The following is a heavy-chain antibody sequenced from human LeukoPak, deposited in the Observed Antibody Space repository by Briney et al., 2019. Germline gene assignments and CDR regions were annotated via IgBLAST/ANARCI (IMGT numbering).Heavy chain of an antibody. D-gene: IGHD5-12*01. CDR2: IYYSGNT. CDR3: ARATREMATIKISNYLNS. CDR1: GGSISSGAHY. V-gene: IGHV4-31*03. J-gene: IGHJ4*02. Sequence: PSETLSLTCTVSGGSISSGAHYRSWIRQHPGKGLEWIGYIYYSGNTYYTPSLRSRVTISVDTSKNQFSLKLTSVTAADTAVYYCARATREMATIKISNYLNSWGQGTLVTVSS.